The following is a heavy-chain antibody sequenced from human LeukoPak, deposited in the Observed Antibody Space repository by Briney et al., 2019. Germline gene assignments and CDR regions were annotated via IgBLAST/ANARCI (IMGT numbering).Heavy chain of an antibody. V-gene: IGHV4-31*03. D-gene: IGHD6-13*01. J-gene: IGHJ4*02. CDR3: AFSPGGGQQLVYFDY. CDR2: IYYSGST. CDR1: GGSISSGGYY. Sequence: PSETLSLTCTVSGGSISSGGYYWSWIRQHPGKGLEWIGYIYYSGSTYYNPSLKSRVTISVDTSKNAFSLKLSPVTAADTAVYYCAFSPGGGQQLVYFDYWGQGTLVTVSS.